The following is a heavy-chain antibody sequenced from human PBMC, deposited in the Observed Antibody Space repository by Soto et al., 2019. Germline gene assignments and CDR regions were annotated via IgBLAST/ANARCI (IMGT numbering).Heavy chain of an antibody. D-gene: IGHD4-17*01. CDR1: GYSFTSHW. J-gene: IGHJ4*02. CDR2: IYPGDSDT. Sequence: GESLKISCNTSGYSFTSHWIGWVRQMPGNGLEWMGIIYPGDSDTRYSPSFQGQVTISADKSINTAYLQWACLKASDTAMYYCARSDYNGNSVDYWGQGTLVTVSS. V-gene: IGHV5-51*01. CDR3: ARSDYNGNSVDY.